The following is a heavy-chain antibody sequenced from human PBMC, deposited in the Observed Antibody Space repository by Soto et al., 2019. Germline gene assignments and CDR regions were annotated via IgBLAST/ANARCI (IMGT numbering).Heavy chain of an antibody. V-gene: IGHV1-69*13. CDR3: ARERQQLVRGYYYYYGMDV. J-gene: IGHJ6*02. D-gene: IGHD6-13*01. CDR2: IIPIFGTA. CDR1: GGTFSSYA. Sequence: SVKVSCKASGGTFSSYAISWVRQAPGQGLEWMGGIIPIFGTANYAQKFQGRVTITADESTSTAYMELSSLRSEDTAVYYCARERQQLVRGYYYYYGMDVWGPGTTVTVSS.